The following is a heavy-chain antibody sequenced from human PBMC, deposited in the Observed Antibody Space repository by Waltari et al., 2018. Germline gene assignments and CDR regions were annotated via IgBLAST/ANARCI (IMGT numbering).Heavy chain of an antibody. J-gene: IGHJ4*02. CDR3: ARVTSFYVGY. CDR1: GFPASSNH. V-gene: IGHV3-53*01. CDR2: LYSGGST. D-gene: IGHD2-2*01. Sequence: EVQLVESGGGLIQQGGSLRLSCAASGFPASSNHMRWVRQAPGKGLEWVSFLYSGGSTYYPDSVKGRFTISRDNSENTLYLQMNSLRAEDTAVYYCARVTSFYVGYWGQGTLVTVSS.